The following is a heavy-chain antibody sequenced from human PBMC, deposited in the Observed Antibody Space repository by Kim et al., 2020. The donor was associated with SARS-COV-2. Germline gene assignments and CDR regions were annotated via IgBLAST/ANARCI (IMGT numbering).Heavy chain of an antibody. CDR3: ASDRVRGVQGY. J-gene: IGHJ4*02. V-gene: IGHV4-34*01. D-gene: IGHD3-10*01. Sequence: SETLSLTCAVYGGSFSGYYWSWIRQPPGKGLEWIGEINHSGSTNYNPSLKSRVTISVDTSKNQFSLKLSSVTAADTAVYYCASDRVRGVQGYWGQGTLVTVSS. CDR2: INHSGST. CDR1: GGSFSGYY.